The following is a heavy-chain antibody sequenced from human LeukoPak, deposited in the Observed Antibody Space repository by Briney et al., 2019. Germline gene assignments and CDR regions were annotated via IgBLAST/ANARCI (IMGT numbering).Heavy chain of an antibody. D-gene: IGHD3-10*01. CDR1: GYTLTELS. CDR3: ATSAPGLWFGELLPVWWFDP. J-gene: IGHJ5*02. Sequence: ASVKVSCKVPGYTLTELSMHWVRQAPGKGLEWMGGFDPEDGETIYAQKFRGRVTMTEDTSTDTAYMELSSLRSEDTAVYYCATSAPGLWFGELLPVWWFDPWGQGTLVTVSS. V-gene: IGHV1-24*01. CDR2: FDPEDGET.